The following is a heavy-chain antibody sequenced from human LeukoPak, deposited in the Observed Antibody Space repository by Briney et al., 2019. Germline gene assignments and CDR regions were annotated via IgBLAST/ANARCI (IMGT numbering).Heavy chain of an antibody. D-gene: IGHD7-27*01. J-gene: IGHJ4*02. CDR2: INYSGSTI. CDR3: VRNWGHDD. V-gene: IGHV3-48*04. CDR1: GFTFSRYS. Sequence: PGGSLRLSCAASGFTFSRYSMNWVRQAPGKGLEWVSSINYSGSTIYYADSVKGRFTISRDNAENSLYLQMNSLRAEDTAVYYCVRNWGHDDWGQGTLVTVSS.